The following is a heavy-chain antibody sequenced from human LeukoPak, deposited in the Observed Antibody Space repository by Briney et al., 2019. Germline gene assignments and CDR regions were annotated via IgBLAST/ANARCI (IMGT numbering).Heavy chain of an antibody. CDR3: ARDYRPSYYDILTGYYYAFDI. V-gene: IGHV3-23*01. CDR2: ISGSGGST. J-gene: IGHJ3*02. Sequence: GGSLRLSCAASGFTFSSYAMSWVRQAPGKGLEWVSAISGSGGSTYYADSVKGRFTISRDNAKNSLYLQMNSLRAEDTAVYYCARDYRPSYYDILTGYYYAFDIWGQGTMVTVPS. D-gene: IGHD3-9*01. CDR1: GFTFSSYA.